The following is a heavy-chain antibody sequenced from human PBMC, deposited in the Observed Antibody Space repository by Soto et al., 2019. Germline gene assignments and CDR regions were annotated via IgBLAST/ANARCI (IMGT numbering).Heavy chain of an antibody. Sequence: ASVKVSCKASGYTFTSYDINWVRQATGQGLEWMGWMNPNSGNTGYAQKFQGRVTMTRNTSISTAYMELSSLRSEDTAVYYCARGRYYGPYWYFDLWGRGTLVTVPQ. CDR3: ARGRYYGPYWYFDL. CDR1: GYTFTSYD. D-gene: IGHD1-26*01. CDR2: MNPNSGNT. J-gene: IGHJ2*01. V-gene: IGHV1-8*01.